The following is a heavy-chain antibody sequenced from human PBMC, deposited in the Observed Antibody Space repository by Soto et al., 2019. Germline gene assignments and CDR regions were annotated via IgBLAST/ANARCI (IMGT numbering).Heavy chain of an antibody. D-gene: IGHD5-12*01. CDR1: GGSISSYY. V-gene: IGHV4-59*01. CDR2: IYYSGST. Sequence: SETLSLTCTVSGGSISSYYWSWIRQPPGKGLEWIGYIYYSGSTNYNPSLKSRVTISVDTSKNQFSLKLSSVTAADTAVYYCARRPRYSGYSAYYYYYMDVWGKGTTVTVSS. CDR3: ARRPRYSGYSAYYYYYMDV. J-gene: IGHJ6*03.